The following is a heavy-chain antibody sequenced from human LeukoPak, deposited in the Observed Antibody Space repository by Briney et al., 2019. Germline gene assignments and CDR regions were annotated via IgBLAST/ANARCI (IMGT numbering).Heavy chain of an antibody. CDR3: AKDGDYGDYDN. J-gene: IGHJ4*02. Sequence: GSLRISCAASGFTFSTYGMHWVRQAPGKGLEWVAVIWNDGSNKYYADSVKGRFTISRDNSKNTLYLQMNSLRAEDTAVNYCAKDGDYGDYDNWGQGTLVTVSS. V-gene: IGHV3-33*06. CDR1: GFTFSTYG. CDR2: IWNDGSNK. D-gene: IGHD4-17*01.